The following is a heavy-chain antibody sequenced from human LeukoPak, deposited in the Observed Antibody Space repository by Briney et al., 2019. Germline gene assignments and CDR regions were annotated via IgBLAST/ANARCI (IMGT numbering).Heavy chain of an antibody. CDR1: GFTFSSYA. J-gene: IGHJ6*03. CDR2: IRYDGSNK. CDR3: AKGPKGYCSGGSCYYSYHYMDV. V-gene: IGHV3-30*02. D-gene: IGHD2-15*01. Sequence: GGSLRLSCAASGFTFSSYAMHWVRQAPGKGLEWVAFIRYDGSNKYYADSVKGRFTISRDNSKNTLYLQMNSLRAEDTAVFYCAKGPKGYCSGGSCYYSYHYMDVWGKGTTVTTSS.